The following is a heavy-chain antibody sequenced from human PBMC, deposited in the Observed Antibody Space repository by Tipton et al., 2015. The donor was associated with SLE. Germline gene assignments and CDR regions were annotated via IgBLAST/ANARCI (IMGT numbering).Heavy chain of an antibody. CDR3: ARDLRYYYDSSGYYSDDAFDI. V-gene: IGHV4-39*07. CDR1: GGSITNHY. J-gene: IGHJ3*02. CDR2: IDYSGRT. Sequence: LRLSCTASGGSITNHYWNWFRQPPGKGLEWIGSIDYSGRTYYTPSLKSQVTISVDTSKNQFSLKLSSVTAADTAVYYCARDLRYYYDSSGYYSDDAFDIWGQGTMVTVSS. D-gene: IGHD3-22*01.